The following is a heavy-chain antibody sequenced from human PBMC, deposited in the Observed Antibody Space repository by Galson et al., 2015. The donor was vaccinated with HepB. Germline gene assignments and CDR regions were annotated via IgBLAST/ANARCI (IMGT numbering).Heavy chain of an antibody. D-gene: IGHD3-22*01. Sequence: SVKVSCKASGYTFTSYYMHWVRQAPGQGLEWMGWINPNSGGTNYAQKFQGRVTMTRDTSISTAYMELSRLRSDDTAVYYCARAPNYYDSSGYYYYWGQGTLVTVSS. J-gene: IGHJ4*02. CDR1: GYTFTSYY. CDR2: INPNSGGT. V-gene: IGHV1-2*02. CDR3: ARAPNYYDSSGYYYY.